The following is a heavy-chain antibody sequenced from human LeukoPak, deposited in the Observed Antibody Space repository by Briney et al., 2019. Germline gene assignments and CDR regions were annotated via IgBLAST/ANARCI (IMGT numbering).Heavy chain of an antibody. CDR2: IYYSGST. CDR1: GVSFSSYY. CDR3: ARALSNHYYDSSGSDAFDI. Sequence: SESLSLSCTVSGVSFSSYYWSWIRQPPGKGLEWVGYIYYSGSTNYNLSLKSRVTISVDTSKNQFSLKLSSVTAADTAVYYCARALSNHYYDSSGSDAFDIWGQGTMVTVSS. V-gene: IGHV4-59*01. D-gene: IGHD3-22*01. J-gene: IGHJ3*02.